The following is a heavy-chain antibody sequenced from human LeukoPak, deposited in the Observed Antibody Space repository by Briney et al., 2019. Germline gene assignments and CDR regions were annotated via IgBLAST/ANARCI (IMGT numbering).Heavy chain of an antibody. Sequence: GGSLRLSCAASGFTFDDYAMHWVRQAPGKGLEWVSLISGDGGSTYYVDSVKGRFTISRDNSKNSLYLQMNSLRTEDTALYYCAKDITMVRGVIAPFGYWGQGTLVTASS. CDR3: AKDITMVRGVIAPFGY. V-gene: IGHV3-43*02. CDR2: ISGDGGST. J-gene: IGHJ4*02. CDR1: GFTFDDYA. D-gene: IGHD3-10*01.